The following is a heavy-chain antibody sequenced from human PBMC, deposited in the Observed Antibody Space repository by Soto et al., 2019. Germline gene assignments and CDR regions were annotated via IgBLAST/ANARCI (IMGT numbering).Heavy chain of an antibody. CDR2: INHSGST. Sequence: PSETLSLTCAVYGGSFSGYYWSWIRQPPGKGLEWIGEINHSGSTNYNPSLKSRVTISVDTSKNQFSLKLSSVTAADTAVYYCARNRPAAIHWFDPWGQGTLVTVSS. D-gene: IGHD2-2*02. V-gene: IGHV4-34*01. J-gene: IGHJ5*02. CDR3: ARNRPAAIHWFDP. CDR1: GGSFSGYY.